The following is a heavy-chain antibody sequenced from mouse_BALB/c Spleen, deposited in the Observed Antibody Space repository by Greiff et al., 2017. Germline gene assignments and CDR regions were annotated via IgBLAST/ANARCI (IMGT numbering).Heavy chain of an antibody. V-gene: IGHV2-9*02. Sequence: QVQLQQSGPGLVAPSQSLSITCTVSGFSLTSYGVHWVRQPPGKGLEWLGVIWAGGSTNYNSALMSRLSISKDNSKSQVFLKMNSLQTDDTAMYYCASTMIMGFDYWGQGTTLTVSS. CDR1: GFSLTSYG. J-gene: IGHJ2*01. CDR3: ASTMIMGFDY. CDR2: IWAGGST. D-gene: IGHD2-4*01.